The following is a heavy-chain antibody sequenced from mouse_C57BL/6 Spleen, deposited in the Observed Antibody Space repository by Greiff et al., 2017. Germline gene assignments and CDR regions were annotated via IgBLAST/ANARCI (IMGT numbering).Heavy chain of an antibody. V-gene: IGHV1-59*01. D-gene: IGHD2-5*01. CDR1: GYTFTSYW. CDR2: IDPSDSYT. Sequence: QVQLKQPGAELVRPGTSVKLSCKASGYTFTSYWMHWVKQRPGQGLEWIGVIDPSDSYTNYNQKFKGKATLTVDTSSSTAYMQLSSLTSEDSAVYYCARRYYSNYDYAMDYWGQGTSVTVSS. J-gene: IGHJ4*01. CDR3: ARRYYSNYDYAMDY.